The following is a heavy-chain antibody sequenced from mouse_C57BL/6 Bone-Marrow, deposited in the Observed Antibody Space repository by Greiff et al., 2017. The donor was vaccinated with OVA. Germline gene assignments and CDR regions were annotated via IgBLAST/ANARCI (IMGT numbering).Heavy chain of an antibody. V-gene: IGHV5-9-1*02. J-gene: IGHJ4*01. CDR2: ISSGGDYI. D-gene: IGHD2-1*01. CDR3: TRLLDAMDY. CDR1: GFTFSSYA. Sequence: EVNVVESGECLVKPGGSLKLSCAASGFTFSSYAMSWVRQTPEKRLEWVAYISSGGDYIYYADTVKGRFTISRDNARNTLYLQMSSLKSEDTAMYYCTRLLDAMDYWGQGTSVTVSS.